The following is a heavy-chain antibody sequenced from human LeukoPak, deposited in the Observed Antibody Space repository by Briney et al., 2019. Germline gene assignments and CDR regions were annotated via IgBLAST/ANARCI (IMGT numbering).Heavy chain of an antibody. V-gene: IGHV4-38-2*02. Sequence: PSETLSLTCTVSGYSISSGYYWGWIRQPPGKRLEWIGSFYPSGSTFYNPSLKSRVSISVDTSKNQFSLKLNSVTAADTAVYYCARDSWPEVLRFDYWGQGTLVTVSS. CDR1: GYSISSGYY. CDR2: FYPSGST. J-gene: IGHJ4*02. CDR3: ARDSWPEVLRFDY. D-gene: IGHD1-14*01.